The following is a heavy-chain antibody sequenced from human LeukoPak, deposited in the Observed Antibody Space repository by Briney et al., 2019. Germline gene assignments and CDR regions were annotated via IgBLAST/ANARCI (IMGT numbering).Heavy chain of an antibody. Sequence: SETLSLTCAVSGGSISSSNWWSWVRQPPGKGLEWIGYIYYSGSTNYNPSLKSRVTISVDTSKNQFSLKLSSVTAADTAVYYCARDDLSGSFNYWGQGTLVTVSS. CDR2: IYYSGST. V-gene: IGHV4-4*02. D-gene: IGHD2/OR15-2a*01. CDR3: ARDDLSGSFNY. J-gene: IGHJ4*02. CDR1: GGSISSSNW.